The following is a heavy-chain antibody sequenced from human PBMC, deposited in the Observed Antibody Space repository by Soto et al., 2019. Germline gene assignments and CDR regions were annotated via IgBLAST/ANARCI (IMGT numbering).Heavy chain of an antibody. V-gene: IGHV1-18*01. CDR1: GYTFTHFY. CDR2: ISPRNFNT. Sequence: QVQLVQSGAEVKKPGDSVKVSCSASGYTFTHFYITWLRQAPGQGLEWIGAISPRNFNTNFAQKFQGRVTLTTDTSTRTAYMELRSLSSDETAVYYCARDEGGYDILTGYYKAHHFDYWGQGVLVTVSS. D-gene: IGHD3-9*01. CDR3: ARDEGGYDILTGYYKAHHFDY. J-gene: IGHJ4*02.